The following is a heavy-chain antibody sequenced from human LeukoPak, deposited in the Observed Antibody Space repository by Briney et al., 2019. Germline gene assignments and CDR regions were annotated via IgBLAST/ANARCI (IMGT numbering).Heavy chain of an antibody. Sequence: GGSLRLSCAASGFTFDDYAMTWVRQTPGKGLEWVSGINWNGRTTSYAHSLKGRFTISRDNAKNSLYLQMNSLRAEDTALYYCARGDKIRLGSPIVHSSGWYMFDYWGQGTLVTVSS. CDR2: INWNGRTT. V-gene: IGHV3-20*04. CDR1: GFTFDDYA. J-gene: IGHJ4*02. CDR3: ARGDKIRLGSPIVHSSGWYMFDY. D-gene: IGHD6-19*01.